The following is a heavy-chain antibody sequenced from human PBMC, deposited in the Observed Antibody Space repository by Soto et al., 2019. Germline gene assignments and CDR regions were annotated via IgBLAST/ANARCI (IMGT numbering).Heavy chain of an antibody. Sequence: GGSLRLSCAASGFTFSNAWMSWVRQAPGKGLEWVGRIKSKTDGGTTDYAAPVKGRFTISRDDSKNTLYLQMNSLKTEDTAVYYCTTLTTGVLGYYYMDVWGKGTTVTVSS. CDR1: GFTFSNAW. J-gene: IGHJ6*03. CDR3: TTLTTGVLGYYYMDV. V-gene: IGHV3-15*01. D-gene: IGHD3-9*01. CDR2: IKSKTDGGTT.